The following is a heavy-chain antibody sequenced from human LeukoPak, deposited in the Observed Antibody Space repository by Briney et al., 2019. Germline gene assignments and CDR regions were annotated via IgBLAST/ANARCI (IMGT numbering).Heavy chain of an antibody. CDR3: ARLPHDILTGSSSLGNWFDP. CDR2: IYPGDSDT. CDR1: GYSFTSYW. D-gene: IGHD3-9*01. V-gene: IGHV5-51*01. J-gene: IGHJ5*02. Sequence: KRGESLKISCKGSGYSFTSYWIGWVRQMPGKGLGWMGIIYPGDSDTRYSPSFQGQVTISADKSISTPYLQWSSLKASDTAMYYCARLPHDILTGSSSLGNWFDPWGQGTLVTVSS.